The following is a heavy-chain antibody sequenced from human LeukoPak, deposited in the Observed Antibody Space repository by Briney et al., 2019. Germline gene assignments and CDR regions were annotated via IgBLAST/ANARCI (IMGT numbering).Heavy chain of an antibody. V-gene: IGHV1-8*03. CDR3: ARGRSTGYPYYFEY. CDR2: MNPSSGST. D-gene: IGHD5-12*01. Sequence: GASVKVSCKASGYTFTGYDINWVRQATGQGLEWMGWMNPSSGSTGYAQKFQGRVTITRNTSISTAYMELSGLRSEDTAVYYCARGRSTGYPYYFEYWGQGTLVTVSS. J-gene: IGHJ4*02. CDR1: GYTFTGYD.